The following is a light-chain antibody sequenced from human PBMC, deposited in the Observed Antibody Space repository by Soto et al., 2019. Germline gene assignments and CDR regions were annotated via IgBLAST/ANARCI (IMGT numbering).Light chain of an antibody. J-gene: IGKJ5*01. CDR3: QQRRSWQVT. V-gene: IGKV3D-20*02. CDR2: GAS. Sequence: DIVSTQCPGRLSCCPGGTANHSCRASQSVSSNYLAWYQLEPGQAPRLLIYGASSRATGIPDRFSGSGSGTNFNITTSSLEPEDLAVYYCQQRRSWQVTFGQGTRLEIK. CDR1: QSVSSNY.